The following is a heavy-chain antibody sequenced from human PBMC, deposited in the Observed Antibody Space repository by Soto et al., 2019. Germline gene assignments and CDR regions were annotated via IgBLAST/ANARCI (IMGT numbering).Heavy chain of an antibody. Sequence: QVQLVQSGAEVKKPGSSVKVSCKASGGTFSSYAISWVRQAPGQGLEWMGGIIPIFGTANYAQKFQGRVTITADESTSTAYLELRSLGSEDTAVYYCARPPRYYYDSSGQSAWFDPWGQGTLVTVSS. V-gene: IGHV1-69*12. D-gene: IGHD3-22*01. CDR1: GGTFSSYA. J-gene: IGHJ5*02. CDR3: ARPPRYYYDSSGQSAWFDP. CDR2: IIPIFGTA.